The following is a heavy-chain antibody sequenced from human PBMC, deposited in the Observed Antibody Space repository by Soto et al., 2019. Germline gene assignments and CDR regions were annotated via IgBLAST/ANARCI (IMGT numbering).Heavy chain of an antibody. CDR3: ARRGDYYGSVYYGMDV. Sequence: ASVKVSCKASGYTFTSYGISWVRQAPGQGLEWMGWISAYNGNTNYAQKLQGRVTMTTDTSTSTAYMELRSLRPDDTAVYYCARRGDYYGSVYYGMDVWGQGTTVTVSS. J-gene: IGHJ6*02. CDR1: GYTFTSYG. V-gene: IGHV1-18*04. CDR2: ISAYNGNT. D-gene: IGHD3-10*01.